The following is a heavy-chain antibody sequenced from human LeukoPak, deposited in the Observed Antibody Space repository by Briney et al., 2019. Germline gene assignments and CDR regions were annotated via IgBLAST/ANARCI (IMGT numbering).Heavy chain of an antibody. Sequence: GGSLRLSCAASGFTFSSYAMHWVRQAPGKGLEWVAVISYDGSNKYYADSVKGRFTISRDNAKNSLYLQMNSLRAEDTAVYYCARILIALQLGIDYWGQGTLVTVSS. V-gene: IGHV3-30*04. CDR1: GFTFSSYA. J-gene: IGHJ4*02. CDR3: ARILIALQLGIDY. D-gene: IGHD6-13*01. CDR2: ISYDGSNK.